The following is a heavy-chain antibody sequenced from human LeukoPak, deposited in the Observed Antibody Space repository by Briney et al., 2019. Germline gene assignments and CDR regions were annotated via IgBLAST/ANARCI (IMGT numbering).Heavy chain of an antibody. Sequence: GESLKISCKGSGYSFTSYWIGWVRQMPGKGLEWMGIIYPGDSDTRYSPSFQGQVTISADKSISTAYLQWSSLKASDTAMYYCANLSDYYGSWSYYPDPFDYCGQGTLVTVSS. J-gene: IGHJ4*02. D-gene: IGHD3-10*01. CDR3: ANLSDYYGSWSYYPDPFDY. V-gene: IGHV5-51*01. CDR1: GYSFTSYW. CDR2: IYPGDSDT.